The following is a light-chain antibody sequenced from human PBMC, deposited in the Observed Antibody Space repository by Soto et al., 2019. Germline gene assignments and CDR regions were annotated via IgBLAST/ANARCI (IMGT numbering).Light chain of an antibody. V-gene: IGLV1-44*01. CDR2: TNS. Sequence: QSVLTQPPSASGPPGQMVTISCSGRASNIGSNFVSWYQVVPGTAPKLLIYTNSHRPSGVPDRFSGSRSGTSASLDISGLQSDDEADYFCATWDDNVKGPVFGGGTKLTVL. J-gene: IGLJ2*01. CDR1: ASNIGSNF. CDR3: ATWDDNVKGPV.